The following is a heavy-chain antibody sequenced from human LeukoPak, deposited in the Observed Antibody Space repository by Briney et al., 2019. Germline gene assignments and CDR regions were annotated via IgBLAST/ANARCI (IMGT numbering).Heavy chain of an antibody. CDR3: ARDVFIAAAGTNWFDP. CDR2: INHSGST. V-gene: IGHV4-34*01. CDR1: GGSFSGYY. Sequence: SETLSLTCAVYGGSFSGYYWSWIRQPPGKGLEWIGEINHSGSTNYNPSLKSRVTISVDTSKNQFSLKLSSVTAADTAVYYCARDVFIAAAGTNWFDPWGQGTLVTVSS. D-gene: IGHD6-13*01. J-gene: IGHJ5*02.